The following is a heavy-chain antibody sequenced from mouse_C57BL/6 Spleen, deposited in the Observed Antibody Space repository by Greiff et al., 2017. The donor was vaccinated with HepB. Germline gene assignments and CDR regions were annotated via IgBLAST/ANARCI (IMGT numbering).Heavy chain of an antibody. J-gene: IGHJ2*01. CDR1: GFTFSDYG. Sequence: EVQLVESGGGLVKPGGSLKLSCAASGFTFSDYGMHWVREAPEKGLEWVAYISSGSSTIYYADTVKGRFTISRDNAKNTLFLQMTSLRSEDTAMYYCATGSSYFYYFDYWGQGTTLTVSS. CDR3: ATGSSYFYYFDY. V-gene: IGHV5-17*01. D-gene: IGHD1-1*01. CDR2: ISSGSSTI.